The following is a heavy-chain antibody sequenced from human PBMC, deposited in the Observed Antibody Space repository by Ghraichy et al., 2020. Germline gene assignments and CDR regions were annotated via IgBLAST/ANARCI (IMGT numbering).Heavy chain of an antibody. Sequence: SQTLSLTCAISGDSVSSDSAAWNWIRQSPSRGLEWLGRTFYRSKWYNDYAVSVKSRIIINADTSKNQFSLHLSSVNPEDTAVYYCTRARLVLSSGGWYWDASDVWGQGTMVTVSS. D-gene: IGHD6-19*01. CDR3: TRARLVLSSGGWYWDASDV. CDR2: TFYRSKWYN. V-gene: IGHV6-1*01. J-gene: IGHJ3*01. CDR1: GDSVSSDSAA.